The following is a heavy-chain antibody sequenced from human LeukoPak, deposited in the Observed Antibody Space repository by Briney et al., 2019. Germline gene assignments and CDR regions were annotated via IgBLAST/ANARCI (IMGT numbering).Heavy chain of an antibody. CDR3: ARDRPDYGGNSGVDY. CDR2: ISSDSRYI. J-gene: IGHJ4*02. D-gene: IGHD4-23*01. Sequence: GGSLRLSCAASGFTFSNYNMNWVRQTPGKGLEWVSSISSDSRYIYYADSVRGRLAISRDNAKNSLYLHMNSLRAEDTAVYYCARDRPDYGGNSGVDYWGQGTLVTVSS. CDR1: GFTFSNYN. V-gene: IGHV3-21*01.